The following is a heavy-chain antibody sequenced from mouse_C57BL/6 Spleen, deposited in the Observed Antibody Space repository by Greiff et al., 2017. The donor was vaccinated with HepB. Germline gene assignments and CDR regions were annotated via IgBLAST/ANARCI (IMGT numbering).Heavy chain of an antibody. J-gene: IGHJ2*01. CDR2: IYPGSGST. CDR1: GYTFTSYW. V-gene: IGHV1-55*01. Sequence: VQLQQPGAELVKPGASVKMSCKASGYTFTSYWITWVKQRPGQGLEWIGDIYPGSGSTNYNEKFKSKATLTVDTSSSTAYMQLSSLTSEDSAVYYCARYELYDYDSFDYWGQGTTLTVSS. CDR3: ARYELYDYDSFDY. D-gene: IGHD2-4*01.